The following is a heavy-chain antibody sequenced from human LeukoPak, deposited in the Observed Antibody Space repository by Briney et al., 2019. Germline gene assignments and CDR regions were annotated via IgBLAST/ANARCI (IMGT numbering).Heavy chain of an antibody. Sequence: GRSLRLSCAASGFTFSSYWMNWARQAPGKGLEWVASINHNGNVNYYVDSVKGRFTISRDNAQNSLYLQMSGLRAEDTAMYYCVRDADFYKGDYWGQGTLVTVSS. J-gene: IGHJ4*02. V-gene: IGHV3-7*03. CDR3: VRDADFYKGDY. D-gene: IGHD5-24*01. CDR2: INHNGNVN. CDR1: GFTFSSYW.